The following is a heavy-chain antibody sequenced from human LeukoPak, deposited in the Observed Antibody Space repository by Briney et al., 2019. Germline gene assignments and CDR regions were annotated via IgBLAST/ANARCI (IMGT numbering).Heavy chain of an antibody. Sequence: GGSLRLSCAASGFTFSNSGMSWVRQAPGKGLEWASGISGSGGSTYYADSVKGRFTISRDNSKNTLYLQMNSLRAEDTAVYYCAKNLLRVDYWGQGTLVTVSS. CDR2: ISGSGGST. J-gene: IGHJ4*02. CDR1: GFTFSNSG. CDR3: AKNLLRVDY. V-gene: IGHV3-23*01. D-gene: IGHD1-26*01.